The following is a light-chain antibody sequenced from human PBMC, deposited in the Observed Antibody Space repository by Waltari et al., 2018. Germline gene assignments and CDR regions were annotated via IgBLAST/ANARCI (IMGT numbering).Light chain of an antibody. V-gene: IGKV1-5*03. Sequence: DIRMTQYPSTLSASAGARVIISCRASQSISKWLAWYQQKPGKAPKLLIYEASTLQSGVPSRFSGTGSGTDFTLTIRSLQPDDFATYYCQQYNSYSLLTFGGGTKVEIK. CDR3: QQYNSYSLLT. J-gene: IGKJ4*01. CDR2: EAS. CDR1: QSISKW.